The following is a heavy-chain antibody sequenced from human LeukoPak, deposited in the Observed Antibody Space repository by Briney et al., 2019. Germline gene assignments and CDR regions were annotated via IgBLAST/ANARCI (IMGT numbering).Heavy chain of an antibody. V-gene: IGHV3-48*03. J-gene: IGHJ4*02. D-gene: IGHD5-18*01. CDR1: GFTFSSFE. Sequence: QPGGPLRLSCAASGFTFSSFEMNWVRQAPGKGLAWISYMSSTGTTIYYADSVKSRFTISRDNAKNSLYLQMNSLRVEDTAVYYCARVGRYGVDYWGQGTLVTVSS. CDR3: ARVGRYGVDY. CDR2: MSSTGTTI.